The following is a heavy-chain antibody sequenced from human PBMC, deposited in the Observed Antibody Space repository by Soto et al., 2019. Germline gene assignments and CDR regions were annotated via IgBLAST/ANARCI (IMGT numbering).Heavy chain of an antibody. CDR3: ATVGPSTTVVTFDY. CDR1: GYTLTELS. V-gene: IGHV1-24*01. J-gene: IGHJ4*02. CDR2: FDPEDGET. D-gene: IGHD4-17*01. Sequence: ASVKVSFKVSGYTLTELSMHWVRQAPGKGLEWMGGFDPEDGETIYAQKFQGRVTMTEDTSTDTAYMELSSLRSEDTAVYFCATVGPSTTVVTFDYWGQGTLVTVSS.